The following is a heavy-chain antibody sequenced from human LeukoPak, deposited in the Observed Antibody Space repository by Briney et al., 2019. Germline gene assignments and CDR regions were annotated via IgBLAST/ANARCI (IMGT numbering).Heavy chain of an antibody. Sequence: GGSLRLSCAVSGFTFSRYAMSWVRQSPGKGLEWVSAISGSGGNTYSADSVKGRCTISRDNSLQTLFLHVNSLRAEDTAVYYCARGMSATSGYLELEYWGQGALVTVST. J-gene: IGHJ4*02. CDR2: ISGSGGNT. CDR3: ARGMSATSGYLELEY. CDR1: GFTFSRYA. D-gene: IGHD3-22*01. V-gene: IGHV3-23*01.